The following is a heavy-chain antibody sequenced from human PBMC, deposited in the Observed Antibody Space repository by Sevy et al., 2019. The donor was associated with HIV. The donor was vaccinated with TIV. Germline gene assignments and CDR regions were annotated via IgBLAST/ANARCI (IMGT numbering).Heavy chain of an antibody. CDR1: GGSISSHSYY. Sequence: SETLSLTCSVSGGSISSHSYYWTWIRQHPGKGLEWIGYIHYSGRTYYNPSLKSRVTISLDTSKNQFSLRLRSVTAADTAVYYCARDHRYSNGWFPYYYSYAMDVCGPGTTVTASS. CDR3: ARDHRYSNGWFPYYYSYAMDV. CDR2: IHYSGRT. V-gene: IGHV4-31*03. D-gene: IGHD5-18*01. J-gene: IGHJ6*02.